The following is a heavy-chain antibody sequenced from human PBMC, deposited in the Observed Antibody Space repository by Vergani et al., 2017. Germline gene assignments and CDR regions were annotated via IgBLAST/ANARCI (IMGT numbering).Heavy chain of an antibody. CDR1: GFTFIMHA. V-gene: IGHV3-23*01. Sequence: EVQLLESGGDLVQPGGSLRLSCAASGFTFIMHAMSWVRPAPGKGLGWVSTLSASDRRTHYADSVKGRFTISRDISKNTLFLHMNSLRPEDTAVYYCAKVGRSEVAGTFGAFDIWGQGTMVTVSS. CDR2: LSASDRRT. D-gene: IGHD6-19*01. J-gene: IGHJ3*02. CDR3: AKVGRSEVAGTFGAFDI.